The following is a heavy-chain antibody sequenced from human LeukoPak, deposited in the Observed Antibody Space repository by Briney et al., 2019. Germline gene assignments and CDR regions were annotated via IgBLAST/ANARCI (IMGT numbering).Heavy chain of an antibody. Sequence: SETLSLTCAVSGGSITSGGYSWSWIRQPPGKGLEWIGYIYYTGSTNYNPSLKSRVTMSVDTSKNQFSLNLSSVTAADTAMYYCANMVRGLISNLPYFDSWGQGTLVTVSS. CDR3: ANMVRGLISNLPYFDS. D-gene: IGHD3-10*01. V-gene: IGHV4-61*08. J-gene: IGHJ4*02. CDR2: IYYTGST. CDR1: GGSITSGGYS.